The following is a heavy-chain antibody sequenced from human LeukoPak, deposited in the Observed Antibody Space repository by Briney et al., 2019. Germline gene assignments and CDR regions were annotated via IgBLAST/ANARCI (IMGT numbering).Heavy chain of an antibody. Sequence: ASVKVSCKASGYTFTSYYMHWVRQAPGQGLEWMGIINPSGGSTSYAQKFQGRVTMTRDTSTSTVYMELSSLRSEDTAVYYCARSRSGYSYDRAAFEIWGQGTMVTVSS. CDR3: ARSRSGYSYDRAAFEI. CDR2: INPSGGST. D-gene: IGHD5-18*01. V-gene: IGHV1-46*01. J-gene: IGHJ3*02. CDR1: GYTFTSYY.